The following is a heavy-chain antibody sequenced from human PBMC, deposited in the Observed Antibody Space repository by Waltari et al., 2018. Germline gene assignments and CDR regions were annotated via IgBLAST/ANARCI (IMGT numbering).Heavy chain of an antibody. V-gene: IGHV3-7*01. CDR1: GFTLSNSW. J-gene: IGHJ6*02. CDR3: SKNLDV. Sequence: EVQMVESGGGLVQPGGSLRLSCAASGFTLSNSWMDWVRQAPGKGLEWIANIKPDGSEKNYVDSVKGRFTISRDNTKNSLYLQMNSLRAEDTAVYYCSKNLDVWGPGTSVTVSS. CDR2: IKPDGSEK.